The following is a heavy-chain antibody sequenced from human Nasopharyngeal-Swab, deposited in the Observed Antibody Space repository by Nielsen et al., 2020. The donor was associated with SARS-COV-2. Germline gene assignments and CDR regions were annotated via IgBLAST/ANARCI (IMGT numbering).Heavy chain of an antibody. CDR2: ISSSSSYV. Sequence: GGSLRLSCAASGFTFSSYSMNWVRQAPGKGLEWVSYISSSSSYVYYADSVKGRFTISRNNAKNSLYLQMNSLRAEDTAVYYCARGVDSSSWYFPYYYYGMDVWGQGTTVTVSS. D-gene: IGHD6-13*01. CDR1: GFTFSSYS. CDR3: ARGVDSSSWYFPYYYYGMDV. V-gene: IGHV3-21*05. J-gene: IGHJ6*02.